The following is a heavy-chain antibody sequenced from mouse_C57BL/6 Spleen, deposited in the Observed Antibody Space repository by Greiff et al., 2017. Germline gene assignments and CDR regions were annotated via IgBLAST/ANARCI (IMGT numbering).Heavy chain of an antibody. V-gene: IGHV1-82*01. D-gene: IGHD1-1*01. J-gene: IGHJ4*01. Sequence: VQLQQSGPELVKPGASVKISCKASGYAFSSSWMNWVKQRPGKGLEWIGRIYPGDGDTNYNGKFKGKATLTADKSSSTAYMQLSSLTSEDSAVYFCARSITTVVADYYAMDYWGQGTSVTVSS. CDR2: IYPGDGDT. CDR3: ARSITTVVADYYAMDY. CDR1: GYAFSSSW.